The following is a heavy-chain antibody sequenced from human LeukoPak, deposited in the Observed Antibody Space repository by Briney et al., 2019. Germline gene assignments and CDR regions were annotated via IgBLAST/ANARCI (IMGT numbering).Heavy chain of an antibody. J-gene: IGHJ4*02. V-gene: IGHV4-39*07. D-gene: IGHD2-15*01. CDR1: GGSISSSSYY. CDR3: ARGSGRLS. Sequence: SETLSLTCTVSGGSISSSSYYWGWIRQPPGKGLEWIGEINHSGSTNYNPSLKSRVTISVDTSKNQFSLKLSSVTAADTAVYYCARGSGRLSWGQGTLVTVSS. CDR2: INHSGST.